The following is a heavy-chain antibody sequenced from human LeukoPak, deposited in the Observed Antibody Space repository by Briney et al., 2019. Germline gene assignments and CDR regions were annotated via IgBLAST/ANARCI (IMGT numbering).Heavy chain of an antibody. V-gene: IGHV4-59*01. J-gene: IGHJ5*02. CDR1: GGSISSYY. CDR3: ARLSSLANIAARGRTWLDP. D-gene: IGHD6-6*01. Sequence: QPSETLSLTCTVSGGSISSYYWSWIRQPPGKGLEWIGYIYYSGSTNYNPSLKSRVTISVDTSKNQFSLKLSSVTAADTAVYYCARLSSLANIAARGRTWLDPWGQGSLVTVSS. CDR2: IYYSGST.